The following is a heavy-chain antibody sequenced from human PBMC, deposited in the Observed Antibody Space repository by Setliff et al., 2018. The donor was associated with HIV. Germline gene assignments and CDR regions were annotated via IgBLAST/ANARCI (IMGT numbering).Heavy chain of an antibody. V-gene: IGHV1-18*01. CDR3: ARDRRHEALRYYYYYMDV. Sequence: GASVKVSCKASGYTFTSYGISWVRQAPGQGLEWMGWISAYNGNTNYAQKLQGRVTMTTDTSTSTAYMELRSLRSDDTAVYYCARDRRHEALRYYYYYMDVWGKGTTVTVS. CDR1: GYTFTSYG. D-gene: IGHD6-25*01. CDR2: ISAYNGNT. J-gene: IGHJ6*03.